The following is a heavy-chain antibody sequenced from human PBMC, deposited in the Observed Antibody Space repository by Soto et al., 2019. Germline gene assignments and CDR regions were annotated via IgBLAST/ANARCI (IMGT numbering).Heavy chain of an antibody. CDR3: ARQLYFGELSYGY. CDR1: GFTFSAYN. V-gene: IGHV3-21*01. D-gene: IGHD3-10*01. CDR2: ISSSGTYV. Sequence: EVQLVESGGGLVKPGGSLRLSCAASGFTFSAYNMNWVRQAPGKGLEWVSSISSSGTYVYYADSVKGRFTRSRDNAKNSLYLQRNSLRAEDTAVYYCARQLYFGELSYGYWGQGTLVTVSS. J-gene: IGHJ4*02.